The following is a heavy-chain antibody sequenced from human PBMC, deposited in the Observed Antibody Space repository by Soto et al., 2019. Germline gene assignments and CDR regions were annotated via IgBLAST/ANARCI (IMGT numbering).Heavy chain of an antibody. Sequence: GGSLRLSCAASGFTFSGSAMHWVRQASGKGLEWVGRIRSKANSYATAYAASVKGRFTISRDDSKNTAYLQMNSLKTEDTAVYYCTRTVGLDYYGMDVWGQGTTVTVSS. V-gene: IGHV3-73*01. CDR1: GFTFSGSA. J-gene: IGHJ6*02. CDR2: IRSKANSYAT. CDR3: TRTVGLDYYGMDV.